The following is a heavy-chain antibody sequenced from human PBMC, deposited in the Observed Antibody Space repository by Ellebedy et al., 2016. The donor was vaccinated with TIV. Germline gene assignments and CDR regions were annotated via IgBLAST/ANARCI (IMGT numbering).Heavy chain of an antibody. D-gene: IGHD1-14*01. Sequence: SETLSLTCAVFGESFSGHYWSWIRQSPGKGLEWIGHIVASGATDYNPSLKTRVTMSVETSKNHLSLDLSSVTAADSAVYFCARQGTKDALDIWGQGTLVTVSS. CDR2: IVASGAT. J-gene: IGHJ3*02. CDR3: ARQGTKDALDI. CDR1: GESFSGHY. V-gene: IGHV4-34*12.